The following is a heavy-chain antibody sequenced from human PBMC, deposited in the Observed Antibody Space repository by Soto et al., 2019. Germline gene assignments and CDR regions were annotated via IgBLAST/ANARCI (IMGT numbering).Heavy chain of an antibody. CDR3: ARSPYCGTECNSGYLDF. V-gene: IGHV3-53*01. CDR1: GFVVNRNY. Sequence: GGSLRLSCATSGFVVNRNYMHWVRQAPGKGLEWVSVMYSDGKTYYGESVKGRFTISRGNSKNTVFLHMKSLRAEDTAVYYGARSPYCGTECNSGYLDFWGQGSLVTVSS. J-gene: IGHJ4*02. CDR2: MYSDGKT. D-gene: IGHD2-21*01.